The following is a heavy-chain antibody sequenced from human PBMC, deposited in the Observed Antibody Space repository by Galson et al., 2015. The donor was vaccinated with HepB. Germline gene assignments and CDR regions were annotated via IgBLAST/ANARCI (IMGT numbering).Heavy chain of an antibody. Sequence: SLRLSCAASGFTFSSYGMHWARQAPGKGLEWVAVISYDGSNKYYADSVKGRFTISRDNSKNTLYLQMNSLRAEDTAVYYRAKTGFRLERNIPAYFDYWGQGTLVTVSS. CDR1: GFTFSSYG. CDR2: ISYDGSNK. V-gene: IGHV3-30*18. D-gene: IGHD1-1*01. CDR3: AKTGFRLERNIPAYFDY. J-gene: IGHJ4*02.